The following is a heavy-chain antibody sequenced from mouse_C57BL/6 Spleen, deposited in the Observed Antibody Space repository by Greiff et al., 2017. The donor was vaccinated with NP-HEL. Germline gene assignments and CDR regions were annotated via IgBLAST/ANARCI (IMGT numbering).Heavy chain of an antibody. Sequence: EVQLVESGGGLVKPGGSLKLSCAASGFTFSSYAMSWVRQTPEKRLEWVATISDGGSYTYYPDNVKGRFTISRDNAKNNLYLQMSHLKSEDTAMYYCARDKGNYGSPFDYWGQGTTLTVSS. CDR1: GFTFSSYA. CDR2: ISDGGSYT. D-gene: IGHD1-1*01. CDR3: ARDKGNYGSPFDY. J-gene: IGHJ2*01. V-gene: IGHV5-4*01.